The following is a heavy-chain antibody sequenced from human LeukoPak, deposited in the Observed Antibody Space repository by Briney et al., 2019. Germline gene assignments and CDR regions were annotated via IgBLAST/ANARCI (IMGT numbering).Heavy chain of an antibody. CDR1: GFSFSSYY. D-gene: IGHD2-15*01. Sequence: PGGSLRLSCAASGFSFSSYYMSWVRQAPGKGLEWVANINQDGSEKFYVDSVEGRFTISRDNAKNSLYLQMNSLRAEDTAVYYCARDPWWKVSYYFDYWGQGALVTVSS. CDR3: ARDPWWKVSYYFDY. J-gene: IGHJ4*02. CDR2: INQDGSEK. V-gene: IGHV3-7*01.